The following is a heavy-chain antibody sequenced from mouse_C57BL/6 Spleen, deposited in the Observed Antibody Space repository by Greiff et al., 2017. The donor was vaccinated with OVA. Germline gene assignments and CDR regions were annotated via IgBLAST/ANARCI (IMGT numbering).Heavy chain of an antibody. Sequence: EVQLQESGPGLVKPSQSLSLTCSVTGYSITSGYYWNWLRQFPGNKLEWMGYISYDGSNNYNPSLKNRISITRDTSKNQFFLKLNSVTTEDTATYYCAREAYDGYYDYWGQGTSVTVSS. CDR1: GYSITSGYY. J-gene: IGHJ4*01. CDR3: AREAYDGYYDY. V-gene: IGHV3-6*01. D-gene: IGHD2-3*01. CDR2: ISYDGSN.